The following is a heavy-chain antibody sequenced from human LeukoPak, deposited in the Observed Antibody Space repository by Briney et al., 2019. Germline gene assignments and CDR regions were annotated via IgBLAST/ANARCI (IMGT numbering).Heavy chain of an antibody. J-gene: IGHJ4*02. D-gene: IGHD1-26*01. Sequence: ASVKVSCKVSGYTFTDYHMHWVQQAPGKGLEWMGLVDPEDGETIYAEKFQGSVTITADTSTDTAYMELSSLRSEDTAVYYCTMGATTAFSFDYWGQGTLVTVSS. CDR1: GYTFTDYH. V-gene: IGHV1-69-2*01. CDR2: VDPEDGET. CDR3: TMGATTAFSFDY.